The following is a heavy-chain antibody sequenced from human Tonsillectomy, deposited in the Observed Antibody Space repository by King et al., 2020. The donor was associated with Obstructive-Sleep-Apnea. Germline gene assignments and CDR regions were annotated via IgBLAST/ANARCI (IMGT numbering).Heavy chain of an antibody. CDR1: GYTLSELA. CDR3: ATSKPMIVAVMVH. V-gene: IGHV1-24*01. CDR2: FDPEDGET. D-gene: IGHD3-22*01. J-gene: IGHJ4*02. Sequence: QLVQSGAEVKKPGASVKVSCKVSGYTLSELAMHWVRQAPGRGLEWMGTFDPEDGETIYAQKFQGRVTMTEDTSTDTAYMELSNLRSEDTAVYYCATSKPMIVAVMVHWGQGTLVTVSS.